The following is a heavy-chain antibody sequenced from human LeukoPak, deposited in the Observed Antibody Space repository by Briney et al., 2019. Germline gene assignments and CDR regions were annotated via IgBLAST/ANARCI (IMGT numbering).Heavy chain of an antibody. D-gene: IGHD4-11*01. CDR1: GXTFSNYG. CDR3: AVWYYSADSYGMDV. V-gene: IGHV3-33*01. Sequence: GGSLRLSCAASGXTFSNYGVHWVRQAPGKGLEWVAVIWYDGSNKYYADSVKGRFTISRDNFKNMLYLQMNSLSVEDTAVYYCAVWYYSADSYGMDVWGQGTTVTVSS. CDR2: IWYDGSNK. J-gene: IGHJ6*02.